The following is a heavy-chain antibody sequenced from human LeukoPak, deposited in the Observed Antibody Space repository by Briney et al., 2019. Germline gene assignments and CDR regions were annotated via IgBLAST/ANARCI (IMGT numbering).Heavy chain of an antibody. CDR2: IYYSETS. V-gene: IGHV4-59*13. J-gene: IGHJ4*02. D-gene: IGHD2-15*01. CDR3: ARDLGRGGGNYYFDF. CDR1: GGSISGYY. Sequence: AETLSLTCPVSGGSISGYYWSWMRQPPGKELEWIVYIYYSETSNYNPSLKSRVTISADTSKNQFSLKLTSVNAADTAVYYCARDLGRGGGNYYFDFWGQGILVTVSS.